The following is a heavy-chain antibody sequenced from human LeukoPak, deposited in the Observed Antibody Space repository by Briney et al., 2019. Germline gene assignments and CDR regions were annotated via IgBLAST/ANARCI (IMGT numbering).Heavy chain of an antibody. Sequence: GGSLRLSCAASGVTFSSYGMSWVCLAPGKGLEWVSVISGNGGSTLYADSVKGRFTISRDNSKNTLYLQMNNLRAEDTAVYYCVRGLPFDYWGQGTLVTVSS. CDR2: ISGNGGST. CDR3: VRGLPFDY. D-gene: IGHD1-26*01. V-gene: IGHV3-23*01. J-gene: IGHJ4*02. CDR1: GVTFSSYG.